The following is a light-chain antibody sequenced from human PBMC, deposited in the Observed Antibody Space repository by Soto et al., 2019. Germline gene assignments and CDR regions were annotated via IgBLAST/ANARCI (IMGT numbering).Light chain of an antibody. CDR2: SAS. CDR3: QQGHNWPLT. J-gene: IGKJ2*01. CDR1: QSISTE. Sequence: EIVMTQSPSTLSVSPGERATLSCRASQSISTELAWYQQKPGKPPRLLIYSASTWDTGVPARFTGSGSGSEFTLTISRLQSDDFAVYYCQQGHNWPLTFGQGTRLEIK. V-gene: IGKV3-15*01.